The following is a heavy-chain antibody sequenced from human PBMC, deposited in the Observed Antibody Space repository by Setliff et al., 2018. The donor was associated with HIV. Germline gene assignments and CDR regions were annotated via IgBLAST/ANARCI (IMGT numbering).Heavy chain of an antibody. Sequence: SETLSLTCTVSGGSISSYFWSWVRQSPGKGLEWIGYNFNSGSTNYNPSLKSRVAISVDMSKNQFSLRLDSVTAADTAVYYCARQHGSSWRFDPWGQGTLVTVSS. CDR2: NFNSGST. CDR3: ARQHGSSWRFDP. D-gene: IGHD6-13*01. J-gene: IGHJ5*02. CDR1: GGSISSYF. V-gene: IGHV4-59*08.